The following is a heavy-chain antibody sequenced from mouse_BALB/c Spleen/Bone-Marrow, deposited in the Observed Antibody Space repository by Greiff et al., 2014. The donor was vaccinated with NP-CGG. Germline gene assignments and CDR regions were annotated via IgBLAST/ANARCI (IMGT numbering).Heavy chain of an antibody. Sequence: VQLQQSGAEVVKPGASVKVSCMASGYTFTNYWMQWVKQRPGQGLEWIGEIEPSDSYTNYNQDFKGKATLTVDKSSSTAYMQLSSLTSEDSAVYYCARGRTTVVSDYWGQGTSPTVSS. J-gene: IGHJ2*02. CDR2: IEPSDSYT. CDR1: GYTFTNYW. D-gene: IGHD1-1*01. CDR3: ARGRTTVVSDY. V-gene: IGHV1-69*02.